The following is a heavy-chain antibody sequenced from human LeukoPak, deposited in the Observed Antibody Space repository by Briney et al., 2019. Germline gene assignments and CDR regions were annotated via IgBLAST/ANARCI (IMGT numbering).Heavy chain of an antibody. CDR1: GYSFISYV. CDR2: INAGNGNT. J-gene: IGHJ5*02. D-gene: IGHD5-18*01. CDR3: ARAPAYTAMVGITWFDP. Sequence: GASVKVSCKASGYSFISYVIHWVRQAPGQRLEWMGWINAGNGNTKYSQEFQGRVTITKDTSASTVYMELSSLRSEDTAVYYCARAPAYTAMVGITWFDPWGQGTLVTVCS. V-gene: IGHV1-3*03.